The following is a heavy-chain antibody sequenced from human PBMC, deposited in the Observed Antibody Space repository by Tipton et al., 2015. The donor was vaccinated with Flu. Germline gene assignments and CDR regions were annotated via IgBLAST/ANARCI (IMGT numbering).Heavy chain of an antibody. CDR3: ARPGGPAAINPFSYFDF. CDR2: ISGYSGIT. CDR1: GYSLTSYP. V-gene: IGHV1-18*04. Sequence: QSGAEVKKPGASVKVSCKASGYSLTSYPISWVRQAPGQGLEWMGWISGYSGITNYAQNLPGRVTMTTDTSTNTAYMELRSLRSDDTAVYYCARPGGPAAINPFSYFDFWGQGTLVTVSS. J-gene: IGHJ4*02. D-gene: IGHD2-2*01.